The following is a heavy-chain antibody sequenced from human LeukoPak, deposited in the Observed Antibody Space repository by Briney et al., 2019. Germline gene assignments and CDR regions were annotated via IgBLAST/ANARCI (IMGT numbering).Heavy chain of an antibody. CDR1: GFTFSSYW. Sequence: GGSLRLSCAASGFTFSSYWMSWVRQAPGKGLEWVANIKQDGSEKYYVDSVRGRFTISRDNAKNSLYLQMNSLRAEDTALYYCARLRYNDFWSGHWKYYYYMDVWGKGTTVTVSS. CDR2: IKQDGSEK. V-gene: IGHV3-7*01. D-gene: IGHD3-3*01. J-gene: IGHJ6*03. CDR3: ARLRYNDFWSGHWKYYYYMDV.